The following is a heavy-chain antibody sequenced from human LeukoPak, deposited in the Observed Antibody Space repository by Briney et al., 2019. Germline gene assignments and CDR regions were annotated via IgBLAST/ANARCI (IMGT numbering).Heavy chain of an antibody. J-gene: IGHJ4*02. Sequence: SETLSLTCTVSGASITNYYWNWIRQPPGRGLEWIGFIDYSAYSKYNSSLKSRVTISVDTSKNQFSLKLSSVTAADTAVYYCARLDFQYSYGYEGGYYFDYWGQGTLVTVSS. CDR1: GASITNYY. CDR2: IDYSAYS. CDR3: ARLDFQYSYGYEGGYYFDY. D-gene: IGHD5-18*01. V-gene: IGHV4-59*08.